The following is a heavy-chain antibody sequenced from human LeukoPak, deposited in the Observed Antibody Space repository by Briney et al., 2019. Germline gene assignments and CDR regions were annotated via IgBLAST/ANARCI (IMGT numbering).Heavy chain of an antibody. J-gene: IGHJ6*02. CDR2: INSDGSNI. V-gene: IGHV3-74*01. CDR3: ARNNGMDV. CDR1: GFTLSSYW. Sequence: PGGSLRLSCAASGFTLSSYWMHWVRQAPGEGLVWVSRINSDGSNINYADSVKGRFTISRDNAKNTLYLQMNSLRAEDTALYHCARNNGMDVWGQGTMVIVSS.